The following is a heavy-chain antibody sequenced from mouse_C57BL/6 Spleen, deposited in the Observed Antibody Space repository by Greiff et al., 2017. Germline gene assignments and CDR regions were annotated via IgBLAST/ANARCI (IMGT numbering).Heavy chain of an antibody. J-gene: IGHJ1*03. CDR2: INPNKGGT. Sequence: EVQLQQSGPELVKPGASVKISCKASGYTFTDYYMNWVKQSNGKSLEWIGDINPNKGGTSYNQKLKGKATLTVDKSASTAYMELRSLTSEDSAVYYCARGDYDYGWYFGVWGTWTTVTVSS. D-gene: IGHD2-4*01. CDR1: GYTFTDYY. CDR3: ARGDYDYGWYFGV. V-gene: IGHV1-26*01.